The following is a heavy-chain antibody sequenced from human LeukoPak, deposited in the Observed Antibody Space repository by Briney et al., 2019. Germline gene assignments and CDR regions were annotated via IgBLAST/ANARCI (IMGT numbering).Heavy chain of an antibody. CDR1: GYSISSGYY. CDR3: ARDGGYNSRFDY. J-gene: IGHJ4*02. V-gene: IGHV4-38-2*02. CDR2: IYHSGST. D-gene: IGHD5-24*01. Sequence: SETLSLTCTVSGYSISSGYYWGWIRQPPGKGLEWIGSIYHSGSTNYNPSLKSRVTISVDTSKNQFSLKLSSVTAADTAVYYCARDGGYNSRFDYWGQGTLVTVSS.